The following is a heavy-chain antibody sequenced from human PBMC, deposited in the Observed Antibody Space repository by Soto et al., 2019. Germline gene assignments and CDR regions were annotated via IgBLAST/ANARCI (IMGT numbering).Heavy chain of an antibody. CDR2: IDRSGST. J-gene: IGHJ5*02. V-gene: IGHV4-30-2*01. Sequence: SETLSLTCAVSGASISSGGYSWGWIRQAPGKGLEWIGYIDRSGSTSYNPSLRSRVAISVDRPKNQFSLKLNSVTAADTAVYFCVRESGAGATSWFDPWGQGTLVTVSS. CDR1: GASISSGGYS. D-gene: IGHD1-26*01. CDR3: VRESGAGATSWFDP.